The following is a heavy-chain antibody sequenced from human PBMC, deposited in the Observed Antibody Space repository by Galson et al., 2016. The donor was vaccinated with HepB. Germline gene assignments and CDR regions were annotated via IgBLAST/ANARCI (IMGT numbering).Heavy chain of an antibody. CDR3: VRARGFDY. V-gene: IGHV3-7*03. CDR1: GFNFSIYW. J-gene: IGHJ4*02. CDR2: IKQDGSAK. Sequence: SLRLSCAASGFNFSIYWMTWVRQAPGKGLEWVVNIKQDGSAKYFVDSVKGRFTASRDNAKNSLYLHMNSLRAEDSAVYYCVRARGFDYWGLGALVTVSS.